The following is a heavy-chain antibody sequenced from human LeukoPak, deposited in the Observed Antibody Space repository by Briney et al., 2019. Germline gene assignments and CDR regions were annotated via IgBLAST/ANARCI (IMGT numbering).Heavy chain of an antibody. Sequence: PSQTLSLTCTVSGNSISSGDNYWSWIRQPAGKGLEWIGRIYTSGSTNYNPSLKSRVTISVDTSKNQFSLKLTSVTAADTAVYYCAANSADYNTLGSSYKVWGQGTLVTVSS. CDR3: AANSADYNTLGSSYKV. CDR2: IYTSGST. D-gene: IGHD3-10*01. V-gene: IGHV4-61*02. CDR1: GNSISSGDNY. J-gene: IGHJ4*02.